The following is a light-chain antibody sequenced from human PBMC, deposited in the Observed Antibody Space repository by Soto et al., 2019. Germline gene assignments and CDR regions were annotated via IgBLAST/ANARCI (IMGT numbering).Light chain of an antibody. CDR1: SSNLGAHYD. Sequence: QSVLTQPPSVSGAPGQRVTISSTGSSSNLGAHYDVHWYQQLPGTAPRLLIYGNNNRASGVPDRFSGSKSGTSASLAITGLQAEDEADYYCQSYDSSLSGSKVFGGGTKVTVL. CDR3: QSYDSSLSGSKV. CDR2: GNN. V-gene: IGLV1-40*01. J-gene: IGLJ2*01.